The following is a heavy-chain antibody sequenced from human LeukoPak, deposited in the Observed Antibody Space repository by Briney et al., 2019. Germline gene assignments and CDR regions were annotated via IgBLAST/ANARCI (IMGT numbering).Heavy chain of an antibody. J-gene: IGHJ4*02. Sequence: PSSILSLTCGAAGGSISNTNWWTWVRQPPGKGLEWIGEVNLQGSTNYNPSLKSRVAISVDKSENHISLKLTSVTAADTAVYYCAREGGPYRPLDYSGQGTLVTVAS. CDR2: VNLQGST. CDR3: AREGGPYRPLDY. V-gene: IGHV4-4*02. CDR1: GGSISNTNW.